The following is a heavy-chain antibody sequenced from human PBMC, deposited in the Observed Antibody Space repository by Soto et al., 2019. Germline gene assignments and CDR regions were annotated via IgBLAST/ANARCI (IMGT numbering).Heavy chain of an antibody. D-gene: IGHD3-3*01. CDR3: AKGALFLYYDFWSGHLYYFDY. Sequence: PGGSLRLSCAASGFAFSSHWMHWVRQAPGKGLLWVSRISCSASSTYYADSVKGRFTISRDNSKNTLYLQMNSLRAEDTAVYYCAKGALFLYYDFWSGHLYYFDYWGQGTLVTVSS. V-gene: IGHV3-74*01. CDR2: ISCSASST. J-gene: IGHJ4*02. CDR1: GFAFSSHW.